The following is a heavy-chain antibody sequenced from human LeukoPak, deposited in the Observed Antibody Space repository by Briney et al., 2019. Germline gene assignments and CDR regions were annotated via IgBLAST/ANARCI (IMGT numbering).Heavy chain of an antibody. Sequence: SETLSLTCTVSGGSISSYYWSWVRQPAGKGLEWIGRIYASGTTNYSPSLKSRVTMSVDSSKNQFSLNLSSVTAADTAVYYCARGRLITGNAEYFHHWGQGTLVTVSS. V-gene: IGHV4-4*07. D-gene: IGHD3-16*01. CDR3: ARGRLITGNAEYFHH. CDR1: GGSISSYY. CDR2: IYASGTT. J-gene: IGHJ1*01.